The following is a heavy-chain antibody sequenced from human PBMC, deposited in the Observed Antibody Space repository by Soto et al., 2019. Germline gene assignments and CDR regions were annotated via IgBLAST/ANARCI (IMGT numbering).Heavy chain of an antibody. D-gene: IGHD3-10*01. J-gene: IGHJ3*02. CDR3: AKGSGITDYYYGSGSWARAFDI. V-gene: IGHV3-23*01. CDR2: ISGSGGST. CDR1: GFTFSSYA. Sequence: GGSLRLSCAASGFTFSSYAMSWVRQAPGKGLEWVSAISGSGGSTYYADSVKGRFTISRDNSKNTLYLQMNSLRAEDTAVYYCAKGSGITDYYYGSGSWARAFDIWGQGTMVTVSS.